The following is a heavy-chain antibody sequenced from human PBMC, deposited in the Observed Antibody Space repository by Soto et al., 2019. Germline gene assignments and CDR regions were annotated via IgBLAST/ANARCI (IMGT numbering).Heavy chain of an antibody. J-gene: IGHJ4*02. V-gene: IGHV3-23*01. CDR2: INAGGGNT. CDR3: TTDTLDEYSSGWSDFDY. D-gene: IGHD6-19*01. Sequence: LRLSCVTSRFTFNTFAMSWVRQAPGEGLEWVSAINAGGGNTHYADSVKGRFTISRDNSKNTLYLQMNSLKTEDTAVYYCTTDTLDEYSSGWSDFDYWGQGTLVTVS. CDR1: RFTFNTFA.